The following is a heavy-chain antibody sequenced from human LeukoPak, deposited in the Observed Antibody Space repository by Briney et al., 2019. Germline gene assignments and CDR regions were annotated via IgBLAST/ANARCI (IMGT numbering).Heavy chain of an antibody. Sequence: VSVKVSFKASGYTFTTYGISWVRQAPGQGLEWLGWISAYNGRTNYGEKLQDRVTMTTDTSTSTAYMELRSLRSDDTAVYYCARGLDYYDGTGYRSYWYLDLWGRGTLVAVSS. J-gene: IGHJ2*01. V-gene: IGHV1-18*01. CDR1: GYTFTTYG. CDR3: ARGLDYYDGTGYRSYWYLDL. CDR2: ISAYNGRT. D-gene: IGHD3-22*01.